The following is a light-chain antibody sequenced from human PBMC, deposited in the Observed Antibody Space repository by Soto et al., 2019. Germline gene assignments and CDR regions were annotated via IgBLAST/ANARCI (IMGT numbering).Light chain of an antibody. Sequence: DIPMTQSPSSLSASVGDRVTIACRASQDITNYLAWYQQRPGKVPRLLIYAASTLQSGVPSRFSGSGSGTDFTLTISSLQPEDVATYYCQRYYSVPLTFGGGTKVEI. V-gene: IGKV1-27*01. CDR1: QDITNY. CDR3: QRYYSVPLT. CDR2: AAS. J-gene: IGKJ4*01.